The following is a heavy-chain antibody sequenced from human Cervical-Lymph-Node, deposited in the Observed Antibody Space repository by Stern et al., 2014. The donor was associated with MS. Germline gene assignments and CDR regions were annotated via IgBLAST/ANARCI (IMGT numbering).Heavy chain of an antibody. CDR2: ILPLFGAA. V-gene: IGHV1-69*01. D-gene: IGHD6-13*01. CDR1: GGTFSTFA. J-gene: IGHJ5*02. Sequence: QVQLVQSGAEVKKPGSSVKVSCKASGGTFSTFAISWVRQAPGPGLEWFGGILPLFGAANSAKKFQGRVTFTADESMSTAYMELRSLRSDDTAVYYCTRHQEGIAASWCQGTLVTVSS. CDR3: TRHQEGIAAS.